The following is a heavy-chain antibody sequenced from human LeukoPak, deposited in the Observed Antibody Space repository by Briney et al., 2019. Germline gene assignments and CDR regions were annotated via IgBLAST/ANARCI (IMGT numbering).Heavy chain of an antibody. J-gene: IGHJ3*02. V-gene: IGHV4-31*03. CDR3: ASHQYQVHDYDSSGYLAAGI. D-gene: IGHD3-22*01. CDR2: ICYSGST. Sequence: PSETLSLTCTVSGGSISSGGYYWSWIRQHPGKGLEWIGYICYSGSTYYNPSLKSRVTISVDTSKNQFSLKLSSVTAADTAVYYCASHQYQVHDYDSSGYLAAGIWGQGTMVTVSS. CDR1: GGSISSGGYY.